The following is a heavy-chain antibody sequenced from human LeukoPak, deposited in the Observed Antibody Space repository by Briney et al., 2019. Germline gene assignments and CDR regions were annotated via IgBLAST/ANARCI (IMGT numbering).Heavy chain of an antibody. CDR3: ANGVSGRRGNWFDP. Sequence: PGGTLRLSCAASGFTFSSYGMSWVRQAPGKGLEWVSAISGSGGSTYYADSVKGRFTISRDNSKNTLYLQMNSLRAEDTAVYYCANGVSGRRGNWFDPWGQGTLVTVSS. J-gene: IGHJ5*02. D-gene: IGHD6-19*01. V-gene: IGHV3-23*01. CDR2: ISGSGGST. CDR1: GFTFSSYG.